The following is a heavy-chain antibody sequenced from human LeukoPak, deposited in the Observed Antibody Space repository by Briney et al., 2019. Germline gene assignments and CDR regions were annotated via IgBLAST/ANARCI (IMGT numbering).Heavy chain of an antibody. V-gene: IGHV3-30*02. CDR2: IRFDGSNK. Sequence: PGGSLRLSCAASGFTFSSYGMHWVRQAPGKGLEWVAFIRFDGSNKYYAASVKGRFTISRDNSKNTLYLQMNSQRAEDTAVYYCAREGAAYYYDSSGYYPDYWGQGTLVTVSS. CDR1: GFTFSSYG. J-gene: IGHJ4*02. CDR3: AREGAAYYYDSSGYYPDY. D-gene: IGHD3-22*01.